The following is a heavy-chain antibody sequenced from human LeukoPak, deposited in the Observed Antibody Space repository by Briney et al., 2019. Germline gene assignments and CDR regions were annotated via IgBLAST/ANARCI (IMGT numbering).Heavy chain of an antibody. CDR3: ARNTLFAFDI. J-gene: IGHJ3*02. V-gene: IGHV3-53*01. CDR2: IYNDGST. D-gene: IGHD2-15*01. CDR1: GLTVSSSY. Sequence: GGSLRLSCAASGLTVSSSYMSWVRQASGKGLEWVSIIYNDGSTYYADSMKGRFTISRDNSKNTLYLQVNSLRAEDTAMYYCARNTLFAFDIWGQGTMVTVSS.